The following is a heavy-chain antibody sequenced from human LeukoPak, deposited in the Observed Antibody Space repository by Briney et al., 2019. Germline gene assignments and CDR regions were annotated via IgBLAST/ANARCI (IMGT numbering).Heavy chain of an antibody. CDR1: GYTFTGYY. Sequence: ASVKVSCKASGYTFTGYYMHWVRQAPGQGLEWMGRINPNSGGTNYAQKFQGRVTMTRDTSISTAYMELSRLRSDDTAVYYCARDRYGEEGFDPWGRGTLVTVSS. CDR3: ARDRYGEEGFDP. CDR2: INPNSGGT. D-gene: IGHD4-17*01. J-gene: IGHJ5*02. V-gene: IGHV1-2*06.